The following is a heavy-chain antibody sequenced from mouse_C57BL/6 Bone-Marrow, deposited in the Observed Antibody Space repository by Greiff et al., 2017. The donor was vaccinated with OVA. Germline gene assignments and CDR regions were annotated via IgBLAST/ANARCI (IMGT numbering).Heavy chain of an antibody. J-gene: IGHJ4*01. D-gene: IGHD1-1*01. V-gene: IGHV1-82*01. Sequence: QVQLQQSGPELVKPGASVKISCKASGYAFSSSWMNWVKQRPGKGLERIGRIYPGDGDTNYNGKFKGKATLTADKSSSTAYMQLSSLTSEDSAVYFCARRGYYYGSSPMDYWGQGTSVTVSS. CDR2: IYPGDGDT. CDR3: ARRGYYYGSSPMDY. CDR1: GYAFSSSW.